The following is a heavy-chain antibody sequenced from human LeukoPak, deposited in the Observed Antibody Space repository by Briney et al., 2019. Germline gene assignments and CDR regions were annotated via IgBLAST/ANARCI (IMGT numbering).Heavy chain of an antibody. CDR3: AKDAMVRGVLDY. CDR1: GFTFNDYA. Sequence: PGGSLRLSCAASGFTFNDYAMHWVRQTPGKGLEWVSGISWNSGSIGYADSVKGRFTISRDNAKNSLYLQMNSLRAEDTALYYCAKDAMVRGVLDYWGQGTLVTVSS. CDR2: ISWNSGSI. V-gene: IGHV3-9*01. J-gene: IGHJ4*02. D-gene: IGHD3-10*01.